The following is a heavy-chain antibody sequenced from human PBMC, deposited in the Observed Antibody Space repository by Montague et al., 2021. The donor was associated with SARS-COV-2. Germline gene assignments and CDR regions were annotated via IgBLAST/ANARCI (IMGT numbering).Heavy chain of an antibody. CDR1: GFTFDDYV. CDR3: AKQVGATIGGFDY. Sequence: SLRLSCAASGFTFDDYVMHWVRQAPGKGLEWVSSISWNSGSIDYADAMKGRFTISRDNAKNSLYLQMNSLRAEDTALYYCAKQVGATIGGFDYWGQGTLVTVSS. V-gene: IGHV3-9*01. J-gene: IGHJ4*02. CDR2: ISWNSGSI. D-gene: IGHD1-26*01.